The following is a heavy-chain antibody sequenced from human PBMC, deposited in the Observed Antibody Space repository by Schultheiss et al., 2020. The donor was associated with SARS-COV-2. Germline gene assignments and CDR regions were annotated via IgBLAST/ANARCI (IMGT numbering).Heavy chain of an antibody. V-gene: IGHV4-38-2*01. J-gene: IGHJ4*02. D-gene: IGHD2-15*01. CDR1: GYSISSGYF. CDR3: AIRDCSGGSCHFDY. CDR2: ISHAGT. Sequence: SQTLSLTCGVSGYSISSGYFWGWVRQSPGKGLEWIGSISHAGTYYNASLKSRVTISSDMSKNQFSLAVSSVTVADTAVYYCAIRDCSGGSCHFDYWGQGTLVTVSS.